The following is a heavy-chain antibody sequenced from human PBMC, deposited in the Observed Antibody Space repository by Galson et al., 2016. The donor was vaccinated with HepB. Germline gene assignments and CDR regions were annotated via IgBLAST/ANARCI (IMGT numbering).Heavy chain of an antibody. V-gene: IGHV1-18*04. Sequence: SVKVSCKASGYSFSDYGITWVRQAPGQGPEWMAWISAHNGDTSYAQKFQDRVTLTTDTSASTAYMEQRSLDFNDTAVYYCARGGWGSWGYFDLWGRGTRVTVSS. D-gene: IGHD7-27*01. CDR1: GYSFSDYG. J-gene: IGHJ2*01. CDR2: ISAHNGDT. CDR3: ARGGWGSWGYFDL.